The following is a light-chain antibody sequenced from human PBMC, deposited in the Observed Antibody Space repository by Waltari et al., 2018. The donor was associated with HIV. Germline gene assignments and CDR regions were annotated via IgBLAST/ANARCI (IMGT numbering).Light chain of an antibody. CDR3: QQYGDSLT. V-gene: IGKV3-20*01. CDR2: GTS. J-gene: IGKJ3*01. CDR1: QSISSSY. Sequence: EIVLTQSPGKISLSPGESVTLSCRASQSISSSYLAWYQQKPGQAPRLFIYGTSSRATGIPDRFSGSGSVTDFTLTISRLEPEDFAVYYCQQYGDSLTFGPGTKVDI.